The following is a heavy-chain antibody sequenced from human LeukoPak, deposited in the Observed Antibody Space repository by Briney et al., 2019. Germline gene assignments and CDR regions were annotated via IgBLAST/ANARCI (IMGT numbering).Heavy chain of an antibody. CDR1: GYTFTGYY. D-gene: IGHD6-13*01. V-gene: IGHV1-2*04. J-gene: IGHJ4*02. Sequence: GASVKVSCKASGYTFTGYYMHWVRQAPGQGLEWMGWFNPNSGGTNYAQKFQGWVTMTRDTSTSTAYMELRSLRSDDTAVYYCARTAAGTPVFDYWGQGTLVTVSS. CDR3: ARTAAGTPVFDY. CDR2: FNPNSGGT.